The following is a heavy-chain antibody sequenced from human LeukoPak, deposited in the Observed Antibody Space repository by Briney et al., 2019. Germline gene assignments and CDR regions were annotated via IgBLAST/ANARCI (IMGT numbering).Heavy chain of an antibody. CDR1: GFTVSSNY. CDR3: AREGRRSPPEIAP. V-gene: IGHV3-53*01. CDR2: IYSGGTT. Sequence: GGSLRLSCAASGFTVSSNYMSWVRQAPGKGLEWVSVIYSGGTTYYADSVKGRFTISRDNSKNTLYLQMNSLRAEDTAVYYCAREGRRSPPEIAPWGQGTLVTVSS. J-gene: IGHJ5*02.